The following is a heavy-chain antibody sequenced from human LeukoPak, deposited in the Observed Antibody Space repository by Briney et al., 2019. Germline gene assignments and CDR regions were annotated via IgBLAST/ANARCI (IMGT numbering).Heavy chain of an antibody. CDR3: ARASLDDYLDY. CDR1: GFTVSSNY. V-gene: IGHV3-53*04. J-gene: IGHJ4*02. Sequence: PPGGSLRLSCAASGFTVSSNYMSWVRQAPGKRLEWVSVIYSGGSTYYADSVKGRFTISRHNSKNTLYLQMNSLRAEDTAVYYCARASLDDYLDYWGQGTLVTVSS. CDR2: IYSGGST.